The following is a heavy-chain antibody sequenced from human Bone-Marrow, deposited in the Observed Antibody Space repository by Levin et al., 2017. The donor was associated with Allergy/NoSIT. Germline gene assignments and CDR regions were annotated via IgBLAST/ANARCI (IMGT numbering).Heavy chain of an antibody. Sequence: PSETLSLTCAVSGGSMSAYYWNWFRQPPGKGLEWIGYTHYTGNTNLNPSLKSRVTLSMDASRSQLSLKLTSVTAADTAVYYCAGSNWNYGSYWGQGKLVTVSS. J-gene: IGHJ4*02. CDR2: THYTGNT. V-gene: IGHV4-59*03. D-gene: IGHD1-7*01. CDR1: GGSMSAYY. CDR3: AGSNWNYGSY.